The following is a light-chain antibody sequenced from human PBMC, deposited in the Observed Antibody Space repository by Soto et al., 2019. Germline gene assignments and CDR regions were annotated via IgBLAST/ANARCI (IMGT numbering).Light chain of an antibody. Sequence: EIVLTQSPGTLSLSPGERATLSCRASQTVSNSYLAWYQHKPGQAPRLLIYGASTRATGIPDRFSGSESGTDFTLTSSRLEPEDVAVFYCQHYGASPYTFGQGTKREIK. CDR1: QTVSNSY. J-gene: IGKJ2*01. CDR3: QHYGASPYT. CDR2: GAS. V-gene: IGKV3-20*01.